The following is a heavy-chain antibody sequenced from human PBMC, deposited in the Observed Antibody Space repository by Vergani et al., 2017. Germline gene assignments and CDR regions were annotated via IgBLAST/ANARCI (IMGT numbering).Heavy chain of an antibody. J-gene: IGHJ4*02. CDR2: IRNKAYGGTT. Sequence: EVKLLESGGNLIQPGGSLRLSCGASGFTFSSYAMTWVRQAPGKGLEWVAFIRNKAYGGTTEYAASVKGRFTISRDDSKRLAYLQLSGLKTEDTAVYFCSRGRGYSFGYSDYWGQGTLVTVSS. D-gene: IGHD5-18*01. CDR1: GFTFSSYA. CDR3: SRGRGYSFGYSDY. V-gene: IGHV3-49*04.